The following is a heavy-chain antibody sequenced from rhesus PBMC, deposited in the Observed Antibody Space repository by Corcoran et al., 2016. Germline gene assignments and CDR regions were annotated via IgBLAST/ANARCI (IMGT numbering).Heavy chain of an antibody. Sequence: QLQLQESGPGLVKPSETLSVTCAVSGGSISSNYWSWIRQPPGKGLEWIGRIYGSGHSTNDPPSLKSRVTLSVDTSKNQLSRKLSSVTAADTAVYYCARHGGISYDSGYYVGGLYYWGQGVLVTVSS. CDR3: ARHGGISYDSGYYVGGLYY. J-gene: IGHJ4*01. V-gene: IGHV4-169*01. CDR1: GGSISSNY. CDR2: IYGSGHST. D-gene: IGHD3-28*01.